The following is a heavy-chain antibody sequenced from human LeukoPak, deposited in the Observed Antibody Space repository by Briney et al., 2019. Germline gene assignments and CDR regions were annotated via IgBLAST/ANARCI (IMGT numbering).Heavy chain of an antibody. J-gene: IGHJ3*02. V-gene: IGHV1-8*01. D-gene: IGHD3-10*01. Sequence: ASVKVSCKASGYTFTSYDINWVRQATGQGLEWMGWMNPNSGNTGYAQKFQGRVTMTRNTSISTAYMELSSLRSEDTAVYYCARGLRITMVRGVIILREGDAFDIWGQGTMVTVSS. CDR3: ARGLRITMVRGVIILREGDAFDI. CDR1: GYTFTSYD. CDR2: MNPNSGNT.